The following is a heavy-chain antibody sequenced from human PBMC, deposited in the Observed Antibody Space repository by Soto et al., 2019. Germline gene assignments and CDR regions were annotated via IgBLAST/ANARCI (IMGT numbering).Heavy chain of an antibody. Sequence: GASVKVSCKASGYRFTSYGIGWVRQAPGQGLEWMGWINAYNGNTNYAQNLQGRVTLTTDTSTSTAYMELRSRRSNDTAVYYCAMVDVYVTPSPQDVWGQGTTVTVSS. D-gene: IGHD3-16*01. V-gene: IGHV1-18*01. CDR1: GYRFTSYG. CDR3: AMVDVYVTPSPQDV. J-gene: IGHJ6*02. CDR2: INAYNGNT.